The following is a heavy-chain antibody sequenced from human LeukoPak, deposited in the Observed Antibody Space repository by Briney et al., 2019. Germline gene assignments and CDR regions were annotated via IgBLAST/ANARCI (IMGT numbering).Heavy chain of an antibody. J-gene: IGHJ4*02. CDR2: IYSGGST. Sequence: PGGSLRLSCAASGFTVSSNYMSWVRQAPGKGLEWVSVIYSGGSTYYADSVKGQFTISRDNSKNTLYLQMNSLRAEDTAVYYCARDALIAAAGTGNYWGQGTLVTVSS. V-gene: IGHV3-66*02. CDR1: GFTVSSNY. CDR3: ARDALIAAAGTGNY. D-gene: IGHD6-13*01.